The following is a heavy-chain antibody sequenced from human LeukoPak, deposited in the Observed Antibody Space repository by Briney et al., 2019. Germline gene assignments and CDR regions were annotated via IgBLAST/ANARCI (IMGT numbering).Heavy chain of an antibody. CDR1: GYTFTSYY. J-gene: IGHJ5*02. Sequence: ASVTVSCKASGYTFTSYYMHWVRQAPGQGLEGMGWMNPNSGNTGYAQKFQGRVTMTRNTSISTAYMELSSLRSEDTAVYYCARGGRRLYRYCSSTSCSNWFDPWGQGTLVTVSS. CDR3: ARGGRRLYRYCSSTSCSNWFDP. V-gene: IGHV1-8*02. CDR2: MNPNSGNT. D-gene: IGHD2-2*01.